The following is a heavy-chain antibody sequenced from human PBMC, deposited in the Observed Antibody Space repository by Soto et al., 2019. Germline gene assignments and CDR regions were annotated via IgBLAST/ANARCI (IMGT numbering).Heavy chain of an antibody. V-gene: IGHV3-15*01. CDR1: GFTFSNAW. J-gene: IGHJ6*02. Sequence: EVQLVESGGGLVKPGGSLRLSCAASGFTFSNAWMSWVRQAPGKGLEWVGRIKSKTDGGTTDYAAPVKGRFTISRDDSKNTLYLQMNSLRAEDTAVYYCAKTQNLDDILTGDGYGMDVWGQGTTVTVSS. CDR2: IKSKTDGGTT. CDR3: AKTQNLDDILTGDGYGMDV. D-gene: IGHD3-9*01.